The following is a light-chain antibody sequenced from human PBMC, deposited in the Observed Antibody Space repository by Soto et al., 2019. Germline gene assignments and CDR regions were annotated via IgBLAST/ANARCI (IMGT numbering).Light chain of an antibody. CDR2: DAA. CDR3: QQYGSSPGT. Sequence: EIVMTQSPATLSVSPGERATLSCRASQSVSSNLAWYQQKPGQAPRLLISDAANRATGIPDRFSGSGSGTDFTLTISRLEPEDFAVYYCQQYGSSPGTFGQGTKVEIK. V-gene: IGKV3-20*01. CDR1: QSVSSN. J-gene: IGKJ2*01.